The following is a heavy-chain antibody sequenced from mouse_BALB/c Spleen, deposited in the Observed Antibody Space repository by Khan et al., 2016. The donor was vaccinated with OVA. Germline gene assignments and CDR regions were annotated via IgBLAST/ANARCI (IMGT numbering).Heavy chain of an antibody. CDR1: GYTFTDYY. D-gene: IGHD2-1*01. CDR3: AREGYYGNSRAWFAY. Sequence: QVQLKESGPELVKPGASVRISCKASGYTFTDYYINWMKQRPGQGLEWIGWIYPGNVNTKYNEKFKDKAILTADKSSSTAYMQLRSLTSEDSAVYFCAREGYYGNSRAWFAYWGQGTLVTVST. V-gene: IGHV1S56*01. J-gene: IGHJ3*01. CDR2: IYPGNVNT.